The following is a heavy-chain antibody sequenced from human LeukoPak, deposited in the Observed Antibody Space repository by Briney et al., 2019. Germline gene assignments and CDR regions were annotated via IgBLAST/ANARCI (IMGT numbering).Heavy chain of an antibody. Sequence: GGSLRLSCAVSGFTFSNYAMSWVRQAPGKGLEWVSVISGSGGRTYYADSVKGRFTISRDNSKYTLYLQMNSLRAEDTAVYYCAKGATVAYYYYYMDVWGKGTTVTVSS. CDR3: AKGATVAYYYYYMDV. V-gene: IGHV3-23*01. CDR2: ISGSGGRT. CDR1: GFTFSNYA. J-gene: IGHJ6*03. D-gene: IGHD4-23*01.